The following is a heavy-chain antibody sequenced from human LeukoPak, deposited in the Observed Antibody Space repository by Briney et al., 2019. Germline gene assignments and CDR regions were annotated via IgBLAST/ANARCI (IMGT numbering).Heavy chain of an antibody. J-gene: IGHJ4*02. CDR2: ASYSGGT. CDR1: VGSLNGGGYY. CDR3: AAAECEYFYFDS. V-gene: IGHV4-31*03. Sequence: SETLSLTCSVSVGSLNGGGYYWSWIRQHPGKGLEWIGFASYSGGTYYNPSLMSRITISVDRSQNQFSLRMRDVTDADTAVYFCAAAECEYFYFDSWGQGALVAVSS. D-gene: IGHD2/OR15-2a*01.